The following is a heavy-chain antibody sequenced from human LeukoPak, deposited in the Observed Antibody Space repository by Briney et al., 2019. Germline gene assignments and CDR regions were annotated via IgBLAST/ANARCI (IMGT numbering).Heavy chain of an antibody. CDR1: GFTFSNYG. D-gene: IGHD1-7*01. Sequence: PGGSLRLSCIASGFTFSNYGMHWVRQAPGKGLEWLAFIWYDGSNTYYADSVKGRFTISRDNSKNTLYLQMISLRAEDTAVYYCARAVTGATIGDYWGQGTLVTVSS. J-gene: IGHJ4*02. CDR2: IWYDGSNT. V-gene: IGHV3-33*01. CDR3: ARAVTGATIGDY.